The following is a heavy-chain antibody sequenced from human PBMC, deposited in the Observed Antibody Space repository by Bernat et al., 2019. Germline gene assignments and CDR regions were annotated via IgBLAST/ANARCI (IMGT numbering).Heavy chain of an antibody. J-gene: IGHJ2*01. CDR2: ISAYNGNT. D-gene: IGHD2-2*01. V-gene: IGHV1-18*04. CDR1: GYTFTSYG. CDR3: ARDRPGVGYQLPFRYFEL. Sequence: QVQLVQSGAEVKKPGASVKVSCKASGYTFTSYGISWVRQAPGQGLEWMGWISAYNGNTNYAQKLPGRVTMTTDTSTSTAYMELRNLRSDDTAVYYCARDRPGVGYQLPFRYFELWGRGTLVTVSS.